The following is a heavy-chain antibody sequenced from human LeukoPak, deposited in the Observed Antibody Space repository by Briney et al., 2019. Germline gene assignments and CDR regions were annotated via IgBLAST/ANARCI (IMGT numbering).Heavy chain of an antibody. V-gene: IGHV4-59*01. J-gene: IGHJ4*02. CDR2: IYYNGSA. Sequence: SETLSLTCTVSGGSISTYYWSWIRQPPGKGLEWIGYIYYNGSANYNPSLKSRVTISIDMSKNQFSLKLSSVTAADTAVYYCARSFGSGNYFDYWGQGTLVTVSS. CDR3: ARSFGSGNYFDY. D-gene: IGHD3-10*01. CDR1: GGSISTYY.